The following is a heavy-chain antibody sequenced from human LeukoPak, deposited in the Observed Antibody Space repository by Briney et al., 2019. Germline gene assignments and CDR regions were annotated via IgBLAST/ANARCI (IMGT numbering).Heavy chain of an antibody. CDR3: ARRPPGWSVVGYSHAFDI. CDR1: GGSIRSSYYY. CDR2: IYDSGST. D-gene: IGHD2-21*01. V-gene: IGHV4-39*01. J-gene: IGHJ3*02. Sequence: KTSETLSLTCTVSGGSIRSSYYYWGWIRQPPGKGLEWIGSIYDSGSTYYNPSLKSRVTISVDTSKNQFSLKLSSVTAADTAVYYCARRPPGWSVVGYSHAFDIWGQGTMVTVSS.